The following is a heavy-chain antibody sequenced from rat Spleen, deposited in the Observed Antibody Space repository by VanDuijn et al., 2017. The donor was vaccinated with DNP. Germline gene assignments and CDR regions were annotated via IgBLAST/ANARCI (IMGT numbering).Heavy chain of an antibody. CDR3: ATRGGYYGYDY. Sequence: EVQLVESGGGLVQPGKSLKLSCSASGFTFSNYYMAWVRQSPKRGLEWVATVSTSGSKTYYRDSVKGRFTISRDNAKSTLYLQMDSLRSEDTATYYCATRGGYYGYDYWGQGVMVTVSS. CDR2: VSTSGSKT. V-gene: IGHV5-25*01. J-gene: IGHJ2*01. D-gene: IGHD1-7*01. CDR1: GFTFSNYY.